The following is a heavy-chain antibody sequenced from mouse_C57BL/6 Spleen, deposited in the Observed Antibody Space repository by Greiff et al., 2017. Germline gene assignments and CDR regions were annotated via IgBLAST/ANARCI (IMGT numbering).Heavy chain of an antibody. D-gene: IGHD1-1*02. J-gene: IGHJ2*01. Sequence: EVQLMESGGDLVKPGGSLKLSCAASGFTFSSYGMSWVRQTPDKRLEWVATISSGGSYTYYPDSVKGRFTISRDNAKNTLYLQMSSLKSEDTAMYYCASHYGTPYFDYWGQGTTLTVSS. CDR3: ASHYGTPYFDY. V-gene: IGHV5-6*01. CDR2: ISSGGSYT. CDR1: GFTFSSYG.